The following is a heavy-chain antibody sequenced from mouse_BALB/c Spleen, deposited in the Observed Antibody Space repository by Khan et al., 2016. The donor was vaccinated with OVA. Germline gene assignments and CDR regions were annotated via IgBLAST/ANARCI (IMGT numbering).Heavy chain of an antibody. CDR3: ARRNYFGYTFAY. CDR1: GYSFTDYY. Sequence: QVQLQQPGAELARPGASVKLSCKASGYSFTDYYINWVKQRTGQGLEWIGEISPGSGDTYYNEKFKGKATLTADKSSSPAYMQPSSLTSEASAVYFCARRNYFGYTFAYWGQGTLVTVSA. J-gene: IGHJ3*01. CDR2: ISPGSGDT. V-gene: IGHV1-77*01. D-gene: IGHD1-2*01.